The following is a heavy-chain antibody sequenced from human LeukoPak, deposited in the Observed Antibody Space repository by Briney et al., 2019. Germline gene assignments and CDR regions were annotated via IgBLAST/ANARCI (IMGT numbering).Heavy chain of an antibody. D-gene: IGHD3-22*01. Sequence: SETLSLTCTVSGGSISSGSYYWSWIRQPAGKGLEWIGRIYTSGSTNYNPSLKSRVTISVDTSKNQFSLKLSSVTAADTAVYYCARVGDYYDSSGSDAFDIWGQGTMVTVSS. CDR3: ARVGDYYDSSGSDAFDI. J-gene: IGHJ3*02. CDR2: IYTSGST. CDR1: GGSISSGSYY. V-gene: IGHV4-61*02.